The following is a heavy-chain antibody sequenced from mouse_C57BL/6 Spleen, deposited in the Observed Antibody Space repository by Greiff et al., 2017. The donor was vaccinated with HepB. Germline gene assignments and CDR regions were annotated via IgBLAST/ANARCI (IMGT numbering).Heavy chain of an antibody. Sequence: VQLQQSGPELVKPGASVKIPCKASGYTFTDYNMDWVKQSHGKSLEWIGDINPNNGGTIYNQKFKGKATLTVDKSSSTAYMELRSLTSEDTAVYYCARGDYDGYYGAMDYWGQGTSVTVSS. CDR2: INPNNGGT. D-gene: IGHD2-3*01. V-gene: IGHV1-18*01. J-gene: IGHJ4*01. CDR1: GYTFTDYN. CDR3: ARGDYDGYYGAMDY.